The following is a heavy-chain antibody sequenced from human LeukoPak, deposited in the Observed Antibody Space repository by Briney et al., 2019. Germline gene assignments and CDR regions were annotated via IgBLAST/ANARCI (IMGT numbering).Heavy chain of an antibody. CDR1: GFIFSNYA. CDR2: ISGGGGTT. D-gene: IGHD5-18*01. J-gene: IGHJ6*02. V-gene: IGHV3-23*01. CDR3: AKMGARTTAMRGMDV. Sequence: GGSLRLSCAASGFIFSNYAMSWVRQAPGKGLEWVSGISGGGGTTYYADSVKGRFTISRDNSQNTLYLQMNSLRADDTAVYYCAKMGARTTAMRGMDVWGQGTTVTVSS.